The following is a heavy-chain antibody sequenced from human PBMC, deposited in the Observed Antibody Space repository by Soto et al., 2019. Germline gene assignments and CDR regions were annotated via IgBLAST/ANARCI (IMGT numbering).Heavy chain of an antibody. CDR3: ARGGDIRSSNAGVDY. J-gene: IGHJ4*02. CDR1: GGSISSMGYY. CDR2: IYSSAGI. Sequence: LPSTVSGGSISSMGYYWGWISQPPGKGLEWIGYIYSSAGIDYNSSFKSRVTISVDTSKNQFSLKLSSVTAADTAVYYFARGGDIRSSNAGVDYWGQGTLVTVSS. V-gene: IGHV4-61*08. D-gene: IGHD2-2*01.